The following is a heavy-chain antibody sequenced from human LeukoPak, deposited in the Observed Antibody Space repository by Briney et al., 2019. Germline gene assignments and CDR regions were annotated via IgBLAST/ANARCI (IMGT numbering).Heavy chain of an antibody. V-gene: IGHV4-4*07. CDR3: ASGRYCSADICSGGDAFDI. CDR1: GGSIYNYY. CDR2: IYTRGST. D-gene: IGHD2-15*01. J-gene: IGHJ3*02. Sequence: SETLSLTCTVSGGSIYNYYWSWIRQPAGKGLEWLGRIYTRGSTNYNPSLKSRVTMSVDTSKNQFSLKLSSVTAADTAVYYCASGRYCSADICSGGDAFDIWGQGTMVSVSS.